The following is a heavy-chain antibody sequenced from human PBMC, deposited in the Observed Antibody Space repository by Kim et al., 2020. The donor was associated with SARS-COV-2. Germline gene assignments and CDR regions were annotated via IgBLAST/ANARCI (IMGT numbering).Heavy chain of an antibody. J-gene: IGHJ6*02. Sequence: ASVKVSCKASGYTFTSYAMHWVRQAPGQRLEWMGWINAGNGNTKYSQKFQGRVTITRDTSASTAYMELSSLRSEDTAVYYCATVHVDTAMVTRWFYYYGMDVWGQGTTVTVSS. V-gene: IGHV1-3*01. CDR1: GYTFTSYA. CDR2: INAGNGNT. D-gene: IGHD5-18*01. CDR3: ATVHVDTAMVTRWFYYYGMDV.